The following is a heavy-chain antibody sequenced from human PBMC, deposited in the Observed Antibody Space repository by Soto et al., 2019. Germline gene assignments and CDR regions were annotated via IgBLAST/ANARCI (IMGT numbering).Heavy chain of an antibody. CDR3: ARGAYYYYMDV. J-gene: IGHJ6*03. Sequence: GASMKVSCKASGYTFTDYAMHWVRQAPGQRLEWMGWINAGNGNTKYSQKFQGRVTITRDTSASTAYMELSSLRSEDTAVYYCARGAYYYYMDVWGKGTTVTVSS. CDR1: GYTFTDYA. V-gene: IGHV1-3*01. CDR2: INAGNGNT.